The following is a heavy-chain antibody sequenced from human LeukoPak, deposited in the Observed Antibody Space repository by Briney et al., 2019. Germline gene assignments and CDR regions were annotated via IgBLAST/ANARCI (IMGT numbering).Heavy chain of an antibody. CDR3: ARASYGDFPFYYYYGMDV. V-gene: IGHV4-59*01. CDR1: GGSISSYY. CDR2: IYYSGST. J-gene: IGHJ6*02. Sequence: SETLSLTCTVSGGSISSYYWSWIRQPPGKGLEWIGYIYYSGSTNYNPSLKSRVTISVDTSKNQFSLKLSSVTAADTAVYYCARASYGDFPFYYYYGMDVRGQGTTVTVSS. D-gene: IGHD4-17*01.